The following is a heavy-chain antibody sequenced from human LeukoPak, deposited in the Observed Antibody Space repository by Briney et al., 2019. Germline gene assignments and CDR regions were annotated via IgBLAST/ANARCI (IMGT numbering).Heavy chain of an antibody. Sequence: GGSLRLSCAASGFTFSSYEMNWVRQAPGKGLEWVSYISSSGSTIHYADSVKGRFTISRDNAKNSLYLQMNSLRAEDTAVYYCARGRRYYFDYWGQGTLVTVSS. CDR2: ISSSGSTI. V-gene: IGHV3-48*03. D-gene: IGHD5-12*01. CDR3: ARGRRYYFDY. CDR1: GFTFSSYE. J-gene: IGHJ4*02.